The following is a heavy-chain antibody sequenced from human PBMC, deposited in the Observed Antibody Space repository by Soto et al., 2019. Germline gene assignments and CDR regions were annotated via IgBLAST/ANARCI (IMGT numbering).Heavy chain of an antibody. CDR3: ASRDSSGYLVY. Sequence: SLTCTVSGGSISSGDYYWSWIRQPPGKGLEWIGYIYYSGSTYYNPSLKSRVTISVDTSKNQFSLKLSSVTAADTAVYYCASRDSSGYLVYWGQGTLVTVSS. D-gene: IGHD3-22*01. V-gene: IGHV4-30-4*01. CDR2: IYYSGST. CDR1: GGSISSGDYY. J-gene: IGHJ4*02.